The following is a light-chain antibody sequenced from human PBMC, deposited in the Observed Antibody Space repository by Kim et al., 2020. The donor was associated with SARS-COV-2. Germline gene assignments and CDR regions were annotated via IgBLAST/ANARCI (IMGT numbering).Light chain of an antibody. J-gene: IGLJ3*02. CDR1: KLGDKY. V-gene: IGLV3-1*01. CDR2: QDS. CDR3: QAWDSSTGV. Sequence: SVSPGQTATIPCSGVKLGDKYACWYQQRPGQSPVLVIYQDSKRPSGIPERFSGSNSGNTATLTISGTQAMDEADYYCQAWDSSTGVFGGGTQLTVL.